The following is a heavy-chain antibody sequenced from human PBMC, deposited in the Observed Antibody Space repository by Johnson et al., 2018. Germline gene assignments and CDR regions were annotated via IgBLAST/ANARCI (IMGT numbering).Heavy chain of an antibody. D-gene: IGHD6-13*01. J-gene: IGHJ3*01. CDR3: IVHGSSAP. CDR2: LRSKATSYAT. V-gene: IGHV3-73*01. CDR1: GFTFRGSA. Sequence: VQLVESGGGLVQPWGSLRLSCAASGFTFRGSAMPWVRQASGTGLAWVGRLRSKATSYATAYAASVKGRFPISRDESKTTAYLQMNSLKTEDTGVYYCIVHGSSAPWGQGTMVTVSS.